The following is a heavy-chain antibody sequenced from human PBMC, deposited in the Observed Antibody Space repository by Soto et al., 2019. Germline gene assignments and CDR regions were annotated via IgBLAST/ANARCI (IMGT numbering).Heavy chain of an antibody. Sequence: SQTLSLTCAISGDSVSSNRAAWNWSRQSPSRGLEWLGRTYYRTKRYNDYAGSEKSRITINPDTSKNQFSLQLNSVTPDDTAVYYCARESLRGYRNYAFDIWGQGTMVTVSS. CDR3: ARESLRGYRNYAFDI. CDR2: TYYRTKRYN. J-gene: IGHJ3*02. CDR1: GDSVSSNRAA. V-gene: IGHV6-1*01. D-gene: IGHD2-15*01.